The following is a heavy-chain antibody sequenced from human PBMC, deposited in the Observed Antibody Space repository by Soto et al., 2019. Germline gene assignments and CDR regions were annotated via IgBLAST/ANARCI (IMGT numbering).Heavy chain of an antibody. Sequence: PSETLSLTCTVSGGPISSYYWSWIRQPAGKGLEWIGRIYTSGSTNYNPSLKSRVTMSVDTSKNQFSLKLSSVTAADTAVYYCARDVVVAAHNWFDPWGQGTLVTVSS. V-gene: IGHV4-4*07. CDR1: GGPISSYY. CDR3: ARDVVVAAHNWFDP. CDR2: IYTSGST. D-gene: IGHD2-15*01. J-gene: IGHJ5*02.